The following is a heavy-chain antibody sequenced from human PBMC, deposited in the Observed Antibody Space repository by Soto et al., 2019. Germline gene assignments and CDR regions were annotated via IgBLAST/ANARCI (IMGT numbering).Heavy chain of an antibody. J-gene: IGHJ3*02. CDR3: AIKKVPAAQACDAFDI. Sequence: QVQLVQSGAEVKKPGSSVKVSCKASGGTFSSYTISWVRQAPGQGLEWMGRIIPILGIANYAQKFQGRVTITADKSTSTAYMELSSRRSEDTAVYYWAIKKVPAAQACDAFDIWGQGTMVTVSS. CDR1: GGTFSSYT. D-gene: IGHD2-2*01. CDR2: IIPILGIA. V-gene: IGHV1-69*02.